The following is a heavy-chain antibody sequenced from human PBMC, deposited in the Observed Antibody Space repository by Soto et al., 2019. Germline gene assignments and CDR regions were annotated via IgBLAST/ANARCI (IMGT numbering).Heavy chain of an antibody. Sequence: QVQLVQSGAEVKKPGSSVKVSCKASGGTFSSYAISWVRQAPGQGLEWMGGIIPIFGTANYAQKFQGRVTITADESTSTAYMELGSLRSEDTAVYYCARSYCSGGSCYSLFDYWGQGTLVTVSS. J-gene: IGHJ4*02. CDR1: GGTFSSYA. CDR3: ARSYCSGGSCYSLFDY. V-gene: IGHV1-69*01. CDR2: IIPIFGTA. D-gene: IGHD2-15*01.